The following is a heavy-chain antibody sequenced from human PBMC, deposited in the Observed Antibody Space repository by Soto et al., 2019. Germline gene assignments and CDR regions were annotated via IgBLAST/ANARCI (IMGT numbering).Heavy chain of an antibody. CDR3: TTDVVVPAAPLDAFDI. CDR2: IKSKTDGGTT. D-gene: IGHD2-2*01. CDR1: GFTFSNAW. Sequence: GGSLRLSCAASGFTFSNAWMSWVRQAPGKGLEWVGRIKSKTDGGTTDYAAPVKGRFTISRDDSKNTLYLQMNSLKTEDTAVYYCTTDVVVPAAPLDAFDIWGQGTMVTVSS. V-gene: IGHV3-15*01. J-gene: IGHJ3*02.